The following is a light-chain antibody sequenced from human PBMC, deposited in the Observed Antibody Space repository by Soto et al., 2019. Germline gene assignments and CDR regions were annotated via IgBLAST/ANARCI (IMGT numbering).Light chain of an antibody. Sequence: QSVLSQPLSASASPGQRVTISCSGGISNIGSNTVAWYQHLPRTAPPRLIFTAGQRPSGVPGRFSGSKSGTSGTLDITGLQTGDEADYYCATWQGSLTGEVFGGGTKLTVL. CDR3: ATWQGSLTGEV. V-gene: IGLV1-44*01. J-gene: IGLJ2*01. CDR1: ISNIGSNT. CDR2: TAG.